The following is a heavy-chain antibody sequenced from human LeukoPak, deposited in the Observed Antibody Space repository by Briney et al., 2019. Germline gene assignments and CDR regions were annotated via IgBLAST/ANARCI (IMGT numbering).Heavy chain of an antibody. D-gene: IGHD3-22*01. CDR2: ISGSGGST. Sequence: EGSLRLSCAASGFTFSSYAMSWVRQAPGKGLEWVSAISGSGGSTYYADSVKGRFTISRDNSKNTLYLQMNSLRAEDTAVYYCAKDTGNFGGYYDSSGYYFDYWGQGTLVTVSS. CDR3: AKDTGNFGGYYDSSGYYFDY. V-gene: IGHV3-23*01. J-gene: IGHJ4*02. CDR1: GFTFSSYA.